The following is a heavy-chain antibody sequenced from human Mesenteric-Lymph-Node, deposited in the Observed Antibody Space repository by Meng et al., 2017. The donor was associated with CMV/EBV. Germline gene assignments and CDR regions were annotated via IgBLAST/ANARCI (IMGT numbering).Heavy chain of an antibody. CDR3: AKSPGSGSIAALYFDY. CDR2: MNPNSGNT. V-gene: IGHV1-8*01. J-gene: IGHJ4*02. Sequence: ASVKVSCKASGYTFTSYDINWVRQATGQGLEWMGWMNPNSGNTGYAQKFQGRVTMTRNTSISTAYMELSSLRSDDTALYYCAKSPGSGSIAALYFDYWGQGTLVTVSS. D-gene: IGHD6-6*01. CDR1: GYTFTSYD.